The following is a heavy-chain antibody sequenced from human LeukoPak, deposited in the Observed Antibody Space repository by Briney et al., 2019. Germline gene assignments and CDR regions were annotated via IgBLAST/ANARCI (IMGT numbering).Heavy chain of an antibody. CDR2: INPSGGST. V-gene: IGHV1-46*01. Sequence: ASVKVSCKASGYTFTSYYMHWVRQAPGQGLEWMGIINPSGGSTSYAQKFQGRVTMTRDTSISTAYMELSRLRSDDTAVYYCAREGITVTTAIDYWGQGTLVTVSS. CDR1: GYTFTSYY. D-gene: IGHD4-17*01. CDR3: AREGITVTTAIDY. J-gene: IGHJ4*02.